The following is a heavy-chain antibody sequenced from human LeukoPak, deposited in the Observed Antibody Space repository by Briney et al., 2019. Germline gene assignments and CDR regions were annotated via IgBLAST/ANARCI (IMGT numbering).Heavy chain of an antibody. CDR2: ISSSSSYI. CDR1: GFTFSSYS. Sequence: GGSLRLSCAASGFTFSSYSMNWVRQAPGKGLEWVSFISSSSSYIYYADSVKGRFTISRDNAKNSLYLQMNSLRAEDTAVYYCARAHHPGSGWDFDYWGQGTLVSVSS. CDR3: ARAHHPGSGWDFDY. V-gene: IGHV3-21*01. D-gene: IGHD6-19*01. J-gene: IGHJ4*02.